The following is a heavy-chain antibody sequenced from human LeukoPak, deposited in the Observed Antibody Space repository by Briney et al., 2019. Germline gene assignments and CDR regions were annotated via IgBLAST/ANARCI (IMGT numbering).Heavy chain of an antibody. CDR1: GFTFSSYG. CDR3: AKSYSYGYDY. D-gene: IGHD5-18*01. V-gene: IGHV3-30*02. CDR2: IWYDGSNK. J-gene: IGHJ4*02. Sequence: GGSLRLSCVASGFTFSSYGMHWVRQAPGKGLEWVAFIWYDGSNKYYADSVKGRFTISTDNSKNTLYLQMNSLRAEDTAVYYCAKSYSYGYDYWGQGTLVTVSS.